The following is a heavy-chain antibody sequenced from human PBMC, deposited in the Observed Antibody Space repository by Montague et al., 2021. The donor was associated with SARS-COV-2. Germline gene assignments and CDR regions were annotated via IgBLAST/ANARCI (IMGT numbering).Heavy chain of an antibody. CDR2: IDWXXXK. J-gene: IGHJ4*02. Sequence: PPLVKPTQTLTLTCTFSGFSLSTSGMCVSWIRQPPGKALEWLALIDWXXXKYYSTSLKTRLTISKDTSKNQVVLTMTNMDPVDTATYYCARIDSSSWPNFDYWGQGTLVTVSS. CDR3: ARIDSSSWPNFDY. CDR1: GFSLSTSGMC. V-gene: IGHV2-70*01. D-gene: IGHD6-13*01.